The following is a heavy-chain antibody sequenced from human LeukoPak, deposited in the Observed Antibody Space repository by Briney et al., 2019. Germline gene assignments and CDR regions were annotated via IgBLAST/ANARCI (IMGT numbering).Heavy chain of an antibody. V-gene: IGHV1-2*02. D-gene: IGHD6-19*01. CDR2: INPNSGGT. J-gene: IGHJ5*02. Sequence: GASVKVSCKASGYTFTGYYMHWVRQAPGQGLEWMGWINPNSGGTNYAQKFQGRVTMTRDTPISTAYMELSRLRSDDTAVYYCARDVAGEYSSGWDRYNWFDPWGQGTLVTVSS. CDR1: GYTFTGYY. CDR3: ARDVAGEYSSGWDRYNWFDP.